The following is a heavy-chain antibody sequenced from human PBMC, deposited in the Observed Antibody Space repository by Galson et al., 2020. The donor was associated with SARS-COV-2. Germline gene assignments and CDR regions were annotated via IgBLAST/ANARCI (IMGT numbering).Heavy chain of an antibody. CDR2: IYYSGNT. CDR3: ARVLSAGAFDI. CDR1: GGSMSPYY. Sequence: ASETLSLTCTVSGGSMSPYYWSWIRQPPGKGLEWIGYIYYSGNTNYYPSLRSRVTISVDTSKNQFSLKLNSVTAADTAMYYCARVLSAGAFDIWGQGTTVTVSS. J-gene: IGHJ3*02. V-gene: IGHV4-59*01. D-gene: IGHD6-19*01.